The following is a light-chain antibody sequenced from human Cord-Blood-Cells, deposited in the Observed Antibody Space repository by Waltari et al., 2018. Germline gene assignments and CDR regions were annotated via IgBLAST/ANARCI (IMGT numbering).Light chain of an antibody. CDR2: DVS. CDR3: CSYAGSYTVV. Sequence: QSALTQPRSVSGSPGQSVTIPCTGPSSAVGGYNYVSWYQQHPGKAPKLMIYDVSKRPSGVPDRFSGSKSGNTASLTISGLQAEDEADYYCCSYAGSYTVVFGGGTKLTVL. V-gene: IGLV2-11*01. J-gene: IGLJ2*01. CDR1: SSAVGGYNY.